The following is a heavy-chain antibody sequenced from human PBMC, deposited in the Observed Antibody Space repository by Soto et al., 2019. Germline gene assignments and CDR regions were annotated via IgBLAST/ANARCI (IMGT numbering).Heavy chain of an antibody. D-gene: IGHD5-12*01. V-gene: IGHV4-34*01. CDR3: AKGQEGVVATH. J-gene: IGHJ4*02. Sequence: QVQLQQWGAGLLKPSETLSLNCAVNGGSLSGYYWSWIRQPPRKGLEWIGEIKDGGYTNYSPSLKSRATISSDTSNNQFSLRLYSVTAAHTGVYYCAKGQEGVVATHWDQGALVTVSS. CDR1: GGSLSGYY. CDR2: IKDGGYT.